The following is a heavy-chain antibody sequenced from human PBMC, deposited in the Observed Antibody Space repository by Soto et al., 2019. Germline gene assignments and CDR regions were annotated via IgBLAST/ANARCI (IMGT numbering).Heavy chain of an antibody. CDR1: GFSLSTSGVG. D-gene: IGHD4-17*01. CDR3: ALGGYGDSRVYGMDV. Sequence: QITLKESGPTLVKPTQTLTLTCTFSGFSLSTSGVGVGWIRQPPGKALEWLALIYWNDDKRYSPSLKSRLTITKDTSKNQGVRTMTNMDPVDTATYYCALGGYGDSRVYGMDVWGQGTTVTVSS. V-gene: IGHV2-5*01. CDR2: IYWNDDK. J-gene: IGHJ6*02.